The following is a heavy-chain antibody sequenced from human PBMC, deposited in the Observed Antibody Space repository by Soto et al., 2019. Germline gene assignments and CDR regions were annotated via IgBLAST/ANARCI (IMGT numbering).Heavy chain of an antibody. CDR2: MNPNSGNT. J-gene: IGHJ6*02. D-gene: IGHD6-19*01. V-gene: IGHV1-8*01. CDR1: GYTFTSYD. Sequence: QVQLVQSGAEVKKPGASVKVSCKASGYTFTSYDINWVRQATGQGLEWMGWMNPNSGNTGYAQKFQGRVTMTRNTSISTAYMELSSLRSEDTAVYYCARGRQWLVPSSYYYGMDVWGQGTTVNLSS. CDR3: ARGRQWLVPSSYYYGMDV.